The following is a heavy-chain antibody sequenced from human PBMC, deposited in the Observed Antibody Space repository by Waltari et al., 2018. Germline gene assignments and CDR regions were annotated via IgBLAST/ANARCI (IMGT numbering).Heavy chain of an antibody. V-gene: IGHV5-51*01. Sequence: EVQLVQSGAEVKKPGESLKISCKGSGYRFTSYWIGWVRQMPGKGLEWVGVIFPGDSDTRYGPSFQGQVTISADKSISAAYLQWSSLKAADTATYYCARRGDYFDYWGQGTLVTVSS. J-gene: IGHJ4*02. D-gene: IGHD3-10*01. CDR2: IFPGDSDT. CDR3: ARRGDYFDY. CDR1: GYRFTSYW.